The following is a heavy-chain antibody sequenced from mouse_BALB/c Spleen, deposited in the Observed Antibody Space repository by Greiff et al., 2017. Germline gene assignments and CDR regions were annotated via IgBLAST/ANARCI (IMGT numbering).Heavy chain of an antibody. Sequence: VKLVESGPGLVAPSQSLSITCTVSGFSLTSYGVHWVRQPPGKGLEWLGVIWAGGSTNYNSALMSRLSISKDNSKSQVFLKMNSLQTDDTAMYYCARYGSSYGDWYFDVWGAGTTVTVSS. D-gene: IGHD1-1*01. CDR3: ARYGSSYGDWYFDV. V-gene: IGHV2-9*02. CDR2: IWAGGST. J-gene: IGHJ1*01. CDR1: GFSLTSYG.